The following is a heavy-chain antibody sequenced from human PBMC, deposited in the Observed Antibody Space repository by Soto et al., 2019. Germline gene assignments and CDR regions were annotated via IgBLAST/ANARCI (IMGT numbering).Heavy chain of an antibody. V-gene: IGHV2-26*01. J-gene: IGHJ4*02. CDR1: GFSLSHPEVN. CDR3: ARLYGSAYDFDL. CDR2: ISSNDEE. Sequence: QVPLKESGPVLVKSTETLTLTCTVSGFSLSHPEVNVGWIRQPPGKALEWLAHISSNDEESYNTSLRSRLTISRDTSKSQVVLTMANMDPVDTATYYCARLYGSAYDFDLWGQGTLVTVAA. D-gene: IGHD3-22*01.